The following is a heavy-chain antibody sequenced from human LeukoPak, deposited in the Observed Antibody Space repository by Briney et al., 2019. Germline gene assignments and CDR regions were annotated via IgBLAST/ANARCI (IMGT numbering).Heavy chain of an antibody. Sequence: ASVKLSCKASGYTFTSYDINWVRQATGQGLEWMGWMNPNSGNTGYAQKFQGRVTMTRNTSMSTAYMELSSLRSEDTAVYYCARGDVFHWLREDYWGQGTLVTVSS. D-gene: IGHD5-12*01. V-gene: IGHV1-8*01. J-gene: IGHJ4*02. CDR2: MNPNSGNT. CDR3: ARGDVFHWLREDY. CDR1: GYTFTSYD.